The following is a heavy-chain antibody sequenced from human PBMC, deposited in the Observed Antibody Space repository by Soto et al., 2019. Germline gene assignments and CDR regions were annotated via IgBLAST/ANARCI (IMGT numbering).Heavy chain of an antibody. CDR2: IYSGVNT. J-gene: IGHJ4*02. Sequence: ESGGGLVQPGGSLRLSCAASGFTVSSDYMTWVRQAPGKGLEWVSIIYSGVNTSYTDSVKGRFTISRDNAKNTLYLQMNSLRAEDTAVYYCARGRLLISDWGQGALVTVSS. V-gene: IGHV3-66*01. CDR3: ARGRLLISD. D-gene: IGHD1-26*01. CDR1: GFTVSSDY.